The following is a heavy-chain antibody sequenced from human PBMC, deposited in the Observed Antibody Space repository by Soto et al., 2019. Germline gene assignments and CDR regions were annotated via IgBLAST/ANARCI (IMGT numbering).Heavy chain of an antibody. CDR3: AKERGYIYGYYYYGLDV. Sequence: PGGSLGLSCAASGFTFDDYDMHWVRQAPGKGLEWVSGISWSSGSIGYADSVKGRFTISRDNTKNSLYLQMNSLRAEDTALYYCAKERGYIYGYYYYGLDVWGQGTTVTVSS. CDR1: GFTFDDYD. D-gene: IGHD5-18*01. CDR2: ISWSSGSI. V-gene: IGHV3-9*01. J-gene: IGHJ6*02.